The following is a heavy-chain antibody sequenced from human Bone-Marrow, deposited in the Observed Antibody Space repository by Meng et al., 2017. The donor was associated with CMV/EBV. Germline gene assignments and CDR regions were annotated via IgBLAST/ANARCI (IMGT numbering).Heavy chain of an antibody. D-gene: IGHD3-16*01. V-gene: IGHV4-4*07. CDR2: IQVIEHT. Sequence: QVQVPSGGRGLVQAVAILSLTCIVSGASINYYIRYWVRQPARQGLEWIGLIQVIEHTVNNPSLKGRVTVSLDASESQFSLTLNSVTAADTATYYCAGSRPGGGACDYWGQGTLVTVSS. CDR1: GASINYYI. J-gene: IGHJ4*02. CDR3: AGSRPGGGACDY.